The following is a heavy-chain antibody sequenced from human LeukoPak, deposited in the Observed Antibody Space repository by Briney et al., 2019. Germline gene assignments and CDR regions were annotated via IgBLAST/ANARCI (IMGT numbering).Heavy chain of an antibody. J-gene: IGHJ4*02. Sequence: PGGSLRLSCAASGFTFSSYAMSWVRQAPGKGPEWVPAISGSGGSTYYADSVKGRFTISRDNSKNTLYLQMNSLRAEDTAVYYCAKDHLRYSYGYVPTYFDYWGQGTLVTVSS. V-gene: IGHV3-23*01. CDR3: AKDHLRYSYGYVPTYFDY. D-gene: IGHD5-18*01. CDR1: GFTFSSYA. CDR2: ISGSGGST.